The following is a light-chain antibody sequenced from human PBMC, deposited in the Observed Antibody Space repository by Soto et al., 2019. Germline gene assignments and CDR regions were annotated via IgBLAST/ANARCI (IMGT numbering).Light chain of an antibody. Sequence: QSALTQPASVSGSPGQSITISCTGTSSDVGGYNDVSWYQQHPGKAPKLMIYDVSNRPSGDSNGFSGLKSDNKAALTISGHQAEEEADYYCSSYITSSTIPYVFGSGTKATVL. CDR1: SSDVGGYND. V-gene: IGLV2-14*01. J-gene: IGLJ1*01. CDR3: SSYITSSTIPYV. CDR2: DVS.